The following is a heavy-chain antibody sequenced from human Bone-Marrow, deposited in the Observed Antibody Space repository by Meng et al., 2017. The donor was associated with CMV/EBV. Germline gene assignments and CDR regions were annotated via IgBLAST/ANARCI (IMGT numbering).Heavy chain of an antibody. V-gene: IGHV3-7*01. CDR1: RFTFSSYW. D-gene: IGHD2-2*01. J-gene: IGHJ3*01. Sequence: GGSLRLSCAASRFTFSSYWMSWVRQTPGKGLEWVANIKQRGSEAFYVDSVKGRFTISRDDAKNSLYLQMNSLTAEDTALYYCAREGVVVVPATMDDAFDVWGQGTMVTVSS. CDR3: AREGVVVVPATMDDAFDV. CDR2: IKQRGSEA.